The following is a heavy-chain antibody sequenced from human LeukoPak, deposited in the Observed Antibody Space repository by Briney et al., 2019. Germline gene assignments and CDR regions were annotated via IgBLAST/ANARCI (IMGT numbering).Heavy chain of an antibody. J-gene: IGHJ6*02. Sequence: GTANYAQKFQGRVTITADESTSTAYMELSSLRSEDTAVYYCARDLWSSSSSNYYYGMDVWGQGTTVTVSS. CDR3: ARDLWSSSSSNYYYGMDV. D-gene: IGHD6-13*01. CDR2: GTA. V-gene: IGHV1-69*01.